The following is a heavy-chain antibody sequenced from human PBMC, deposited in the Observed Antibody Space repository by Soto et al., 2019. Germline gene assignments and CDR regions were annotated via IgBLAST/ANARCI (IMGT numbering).Heavy chain of an antibody. D-gene: IGHD3-10*01. CDR2: IRPNNGNT. CDR1: GYTFSIYG. Sequence: ASVKVSCKASGYTFSIYGINWVRQAPGQGLEWMGWIRPNNGNTKYAQNLQGRVTMTTDTSTSTAYMELKSLRSDDTAVYYCVRDLDGSGSYYTGYWGPGTLVTVSS. V-gene: IGHV1-18*01. CDR3: VRDLDGSGSYYTGY. J-gene: IGHJ4*02.